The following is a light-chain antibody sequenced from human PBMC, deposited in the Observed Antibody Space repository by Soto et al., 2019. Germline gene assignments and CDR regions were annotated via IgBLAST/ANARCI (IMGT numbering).Light chain of an antibody. CDR1: QSVSSN. J-gene: IGKJ1*01. Sequence: EIVMTQSPATLSVSPGERATLSCRASQSVSSNLAWYQQKPGQAPRLLIYGASTRAAGIPARFSGSGSGTEFTLTISSLQSEDFAVYSCLQYNNWPPWTFGQGTKVEIK. CDR2: GAS. CDR3: LQYNNWPPWT. V-gene: IGKV3-15*01.